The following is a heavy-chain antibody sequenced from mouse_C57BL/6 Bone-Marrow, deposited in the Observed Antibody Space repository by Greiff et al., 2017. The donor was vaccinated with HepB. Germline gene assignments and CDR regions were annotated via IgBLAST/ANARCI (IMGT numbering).Heavy chain of an antibody. J-gene: IGHJ3*01. D-gene: IGHD1-1*01. V-gene: IGHV10-1*01. CDR1: GFSFNTYA. CDR2: IRSKSNNYAT. Sequence: EVKVVESGGGLVQPKGSLKLSCAASGFSFNTYAMNWVRQAPGKGLEWVARIRSKSNNYATYYADSVKDRFTISRDDSESMLYLQMNNLKTEDTAMYYCVRPYGSSNEGFAYWGQGTLVTVSA. CDR3: VRPYGSSNEGFAY.